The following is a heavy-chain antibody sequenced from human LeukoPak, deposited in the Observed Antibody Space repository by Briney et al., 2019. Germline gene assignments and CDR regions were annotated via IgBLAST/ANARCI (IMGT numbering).Heavy chain of an antibody. D-gene: IGHD2-8*01. V-gene: IGHV4-59*08. J-gene: IGHJ3*02. CDR1: GGSINSYY. Sequence: SETLSLTCTVSGGSINSYYWSWIRQPPGMELEWIGYIYYSASTNYNPSLKSRVTISADTSKNQFSLKLSSVTAADTAVYYCERYYDAFDIWGQGTMVTVSS. CDR2: IYYSAST. CDR3: ERYYDAFDI.